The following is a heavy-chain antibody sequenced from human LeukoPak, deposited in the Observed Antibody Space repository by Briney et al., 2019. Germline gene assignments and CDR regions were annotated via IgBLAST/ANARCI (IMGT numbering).Heavy chain of an antibody. CDR2: MYYRGTT. Sequence: PSETLSLTCTVSGGSLGSSTNYGGWVRQTPGKGMEWIGSMYYRGTTYYNPSLKSRLTLSVDTSKNQISLRLHSVTAADSAVYFCATGKFSGYYDYWGQGTLVTVSS. J-gene: IGHJ4*02. CDR3: ATGKFSGYYDY. CDR1: GGSLGSSTNY. V-gene: IGHV4-39*01. D-gene: IGHD3-22*01.